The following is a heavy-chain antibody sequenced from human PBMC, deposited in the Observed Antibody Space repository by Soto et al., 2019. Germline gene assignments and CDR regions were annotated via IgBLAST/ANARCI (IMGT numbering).Heavy chain of an antibody. Sequence: SSETLSLTCTVPGGSISDDSYWSWIRQTPGKGLEWIGYIYHTGNTYYNPSLRSRVSISVDKSKSQFSLKLISVTAADTAVYFCARDEYQLLSSVSWFDSWGQGTLVTVSS. CDR2: IYHTGNT. CDR1: GGSISDDSY. D-gene: IGHD2-2*01. J-gene: IGHJ5*01. V-gene: IGHV4-30-4*01. CDR3: ARDEYQLLSSVSWFDS.